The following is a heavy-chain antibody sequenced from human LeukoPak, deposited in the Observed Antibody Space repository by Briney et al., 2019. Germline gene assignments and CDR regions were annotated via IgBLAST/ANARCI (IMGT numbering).Heavy chain of an antibody. J-gene: IGHJ3*02. CDR3: ARAGGVIRLAGDAFDI. CDR1: GFTFSSYS. D-gene: IGHD3-10*01. V-gene: IGHV3-21*01. CDR2: ISSSSSYI. Sequence: GGSLRLSCAASGFTFSSYSMNWVRQAPGKGLEWVSSISSSSSYIYYADSVKGRFTISRDNAKNSLYLQMNSLRAEDTAVYYCARAGGVIRLAGDAFDIWGQGTMVTVSS.